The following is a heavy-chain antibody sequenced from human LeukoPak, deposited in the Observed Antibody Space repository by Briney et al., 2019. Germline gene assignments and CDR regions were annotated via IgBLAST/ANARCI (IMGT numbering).Heavy chain of an antibody. D-gene: IGHD2-2*01. CDR2: INPSGGST. Sequence: GASVKVSCKASGYTFTSYYMHWVRQAPGQGLEWMGIINPSGGSTSYAQKFQGRVTMTRDMSTSTVYMELSSLRSEDTAVYYCARADPRLGYCSSTSCTQNYYMDVWGKGTTVTVSS. CDR3: ARADPRLGYCSSTSCTQNYYMDV. J-gene: IGHJ6*03. CDR1: GYTFTSYY. V-gene: IGHV1-46*01.